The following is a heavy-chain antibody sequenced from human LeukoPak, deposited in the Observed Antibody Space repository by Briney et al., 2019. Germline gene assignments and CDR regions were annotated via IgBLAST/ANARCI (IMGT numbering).Heavy chain of an antibody. D-gene: IGHD5-12*01. CDR2: IYYSGST. CDR3: ARDKRGYDFDY. V-gene: IGHV4-61*01. J-gene: IGHJ4*02. CDR1: GGSISSSSYY. Sequence: SETLSLTCTVSGGSISSSSYYWGWIRQPPGKGLEWIGYIYYSGSTNYNPSLKSRVTISVDTSKNQFSLKLSSVTAADTAVYYCARDKRGYDFDYWGQGTLVTVSS.